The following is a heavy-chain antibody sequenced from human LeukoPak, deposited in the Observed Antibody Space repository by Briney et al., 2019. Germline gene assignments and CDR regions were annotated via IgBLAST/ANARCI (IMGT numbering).Heavy chain of an antibody. CDR3: ARIASAGLYYFDY. Sequence: PSETLSLTCAVYGGSFSGYYWSWIRQPPGKGVEWIGEINHSGSTYYNPSLKSRVTISVDTSKNHFSLKLSSVTAADTAVYYCARIASAGLYYFDYWGQGTLVTVSS. D-gene: IGHD6-13*01. V-gene: IGHV4-34*01. CDR2: INHSGST. CDR1: GGSFSGYY. J-gene: IGHJ4*02.